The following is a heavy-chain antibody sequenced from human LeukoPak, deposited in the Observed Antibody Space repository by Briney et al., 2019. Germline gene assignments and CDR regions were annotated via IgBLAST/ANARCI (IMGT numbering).Heavy chain of an antibody. V-gene: IGHV3-23*01. CDR1: GFTFSSYA. J-gene: IGHJ4*02. CDR2: ISGSGGST. Sequence: PGGSLRLSCAASGFTFSSYAMSWVRQAPGKGLEWVSAISGSGGSTYYADSVKGRFTISRDNPKNTLYLQMNSLRAEDTAVYYCAKDSSSWSSKGFDYWGQGTLVTVSS. CDR3: AKDSSSWSSKGFDY. D-gene: IGHD6-13*01.